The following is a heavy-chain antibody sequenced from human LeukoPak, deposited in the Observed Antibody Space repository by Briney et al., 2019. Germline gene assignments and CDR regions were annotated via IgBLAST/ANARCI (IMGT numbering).Heavy chain of an antibody. V-gene: IGHV4-34*01. Sequence: PSETLSLTCAVYGVSFSGYYWSWIRQPPGKGLEWIGEINHSGSTNYNPSLKSRVTISVDTSKNQFSLKLSSVTAADTAVYYCARDSSGWYGGPFDYWGQGTLVTVSS. CDR3: ARDSSGWYGGPFDY. CDR1: GVSFSGYY. D-gene: IGHD6-19*01. J-gene: IGHJ4*02. CDR2: INHSGST.